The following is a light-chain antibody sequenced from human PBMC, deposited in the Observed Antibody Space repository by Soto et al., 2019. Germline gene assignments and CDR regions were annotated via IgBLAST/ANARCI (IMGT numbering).Light chain of an antibody. Sequence: EIVLTQSPGTVSLSPGERATLSCRASQSVSSSSLAWYQQRPGQAPRPLIFPASSRATGTPDRFSGSGSGTDFTLTISRLEPEDFAVYYCQLYGSSPPYIFGPGTKVDIK. V-gene: IGKV3-20*01. CDR3: QLYGSSPPYI. CDR1: QSVSSSS. CDR2: PAS. J-gene: IGKJ2*01.